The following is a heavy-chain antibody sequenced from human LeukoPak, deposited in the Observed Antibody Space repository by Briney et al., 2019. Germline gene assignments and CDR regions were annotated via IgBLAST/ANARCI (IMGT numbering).Heavy chain of an antibody. D-gene: IGHD3-10*01. CDR1: GFTFDDYT. CDR2: IKQDGSEK. Sequence: PGGSLRLSCAASGFTFDDYTMHWVRQAPGKGLEWVANIKQDGSEKYYVDSVKGRFTISRDNAKNSLYLQMNSLRAEDTAVYYCARDTVDYYGSGSLDYWGQGTLVTVSS. V-gene: IGHV3-7*01. CDR3: ARDTVDYYGSGSLDY. J-gene: IGHJ4*02.